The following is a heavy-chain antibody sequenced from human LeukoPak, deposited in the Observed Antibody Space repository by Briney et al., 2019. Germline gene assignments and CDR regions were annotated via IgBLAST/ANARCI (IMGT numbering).Heavy chain of an antibody. CDR1: GFTFSSYG. Sequence: PGRSPRLSCAASGFTFSSYGMHWVRQAPGKGLEWVAVISYDGSNKYYADSVKGRFTISRDNSKNTLYLQMNSLRAEDTAVYYCANGGSGWYYFDYWGQGTLVTVSS. CDR2: ISYDGSNK. J-gene: IGHJ4*02. D-gene: IGHD6-19*01. CDR3: ANGGSGWYYFDY. V-gene: IGHV3-30*18.